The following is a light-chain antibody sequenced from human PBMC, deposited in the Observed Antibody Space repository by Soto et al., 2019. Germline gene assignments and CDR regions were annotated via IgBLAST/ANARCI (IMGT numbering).Light chain of an antibody. V-gene: IGLV2-11*01. CDR2: DVS. Sequence: QSALTQPRSVSGSPGQSVTISCTGTSSDVGGYNYVSWHQQHPGKAPKLMIYDVSKRPSGVPDRFSGSKSGNTASPTVSGLQAEDEADYYCSSYAGSNNVFGTGTKVTVL. J-gene: IGLJ1*01. CDR1: SSDVGGYNY. CDR3: SSYAGSNNV.